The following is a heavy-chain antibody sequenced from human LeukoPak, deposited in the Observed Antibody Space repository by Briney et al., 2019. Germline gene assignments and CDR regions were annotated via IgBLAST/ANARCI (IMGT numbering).Heavy chain of an antibody. D-gene: IGHD6-13*01. Sequence: GGSLRLSCVASGFTFSSYAMGWVRQAPGKGLEWVSSISSSSSYIYYADSVKGRFTISRDNAKNSLYLQMNSLRAEDTAVYYCARDPKYSSTDYWGQGTLVTVSS. V-gene: IGHV3-21*01. CDR2: ISSSSSYI. J-gene: IGHJ4*02. CDR1: GFTFSSYA. CDR3: ARDPKYSSTDY.